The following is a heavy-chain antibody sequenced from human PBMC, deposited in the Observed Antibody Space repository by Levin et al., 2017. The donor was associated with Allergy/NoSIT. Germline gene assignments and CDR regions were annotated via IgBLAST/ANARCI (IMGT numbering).Heavy chain of an antibody. CDR3: VRGDNIWGSNRPDY. D-gene: IGHD3-16*02. J-gene: IGHJ4*02. Sequence: PGGSLRLSCATSGFTLSSYSMHWVRQAPGKGLEWVSYISTSSGTRYYADSVKGRFTISRDNANNSLSLQMNSLRADDTAVYYCVRGDNIWGSNRPDYWGQGTLVTVSS. CDR2: ISTSSGTR. CDR1: GFTLSSYS. V-gene: IGHV3-48*01.